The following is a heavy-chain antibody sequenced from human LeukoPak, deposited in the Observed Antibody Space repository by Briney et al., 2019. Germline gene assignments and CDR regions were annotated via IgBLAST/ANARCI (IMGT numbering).Heavy chain of an antibody. CDR2: ISYDGSNT. D-gene: IGHD5-12*01. Sequence: PGGSLRLSCAASGFTFSTCAMHWVRQAPGKGLEWVAVISYDGSNTYYADSVKGRFTISRDNSKNTLYLQMNSLRAEDTAVYYCARAERGGYSGYDYGMDLWGKGTTVTVSS. V-gene: IGHV3-30*04. CDR1: GFTFSTCA. J-gene: IGHJ6*04. CDR3: ARAERGGYSGYDYGMDL.